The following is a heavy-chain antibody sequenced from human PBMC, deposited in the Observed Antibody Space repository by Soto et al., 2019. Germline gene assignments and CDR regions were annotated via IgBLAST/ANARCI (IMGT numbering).Heavy chain of an antibody. CDR3: ARVRYGSGQYNWFDP. Sequence: EPKCLVWSICVDLGSRHIFNWIRQSQEKGLEGIGYMHYSGFSHYNPALKRRVTISVDTSKNQFSLKLGSVTAADTAVYYGARVRYGSGQYNWFDPWGQGTLLTGSS. V-gene: IGHV4-59*08. CDR1: VDLGSRHI. J-gene: IGHJ5*02. D-gene: IGHD3-10*01. CDR2: MHYSGFS.